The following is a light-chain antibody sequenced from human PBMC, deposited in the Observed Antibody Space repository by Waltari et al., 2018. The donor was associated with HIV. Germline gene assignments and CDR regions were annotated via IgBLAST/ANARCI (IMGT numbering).Light chain of an antibody. V-gene: IGLV5-45*01. Sequence: QAMLTQPASLSASPGASASLTCTLRSGINVGTYRIYWYQQKPGSPPQYPLRYKSDSDKQQGSGVPSRFSGSKDASANAGILLISGLQSEDEADYYCMIWHSSAWVFGGGTKLTVL. J-gene: IGLJ3*02. CDR2: YKSDSDK. CDR3: MIWHSSAWV. CDR1: SGINVGTYR.